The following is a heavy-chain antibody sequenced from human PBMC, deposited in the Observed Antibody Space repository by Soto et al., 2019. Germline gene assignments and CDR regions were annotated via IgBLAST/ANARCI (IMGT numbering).Heavy chain of an antibody. CDR3: ASEKVGTTFFDN. J-gene: IGHJ4*02. D-gene: IGHD1-1*01. CDR1: GFAISRGYY. Sequence: SETLSLTCSVSGFAISRGYYWSWVRQPPGKGLGWISSIYPSVSSYHNPSLATRLRLSIDTSKNQFTLNLTSVTAADTALYFCASEKVGTTFFDNWGQGIQVTVSS. V-gene: IGHV4-38-2*02. CDR2: IYPSVSS.